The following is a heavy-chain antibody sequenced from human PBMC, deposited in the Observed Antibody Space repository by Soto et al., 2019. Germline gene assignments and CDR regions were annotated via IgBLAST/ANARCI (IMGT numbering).Heavy chain of an antibody. CDR3: ARLSFGAGGAPYKWFDP. CDR2: IYYSGST. Sequence: PSETLSLTCTVSGGSISSYYCSWIRQPPGKGLAWIGYIYYSGSTNYNPPLKSRVTISVDTSKNQVSLKLSSVTAADTAVYYCARLSFGAGGAPYKWFDPWGQGTLVTVS. D-gene: IGHD3-10*01. CDR1: GGSISSYY. V-gene: IGHV4-59*08. J-gene: IGHJ5*02.